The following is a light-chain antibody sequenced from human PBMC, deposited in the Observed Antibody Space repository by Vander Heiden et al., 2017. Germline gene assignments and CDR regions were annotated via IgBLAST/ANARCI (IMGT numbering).Light chain of an antibody. CDR3: AAWDDSLSGLV. V-gene: IGLV1-47*01. J-gene: IGLJ3*02. CDR2: RNN. Sequence: QSVLTQPPSASGTPGQRVTISCSGSSSNIGSNYVYWYQQLPGTAPKLLSYRNNQRPSGVPDRFSGSKSGTSASLAISGLRSEDEADYYCAAWDDSLSGLVFGGGTKLTVI. CDR1: SSNIGSNY.